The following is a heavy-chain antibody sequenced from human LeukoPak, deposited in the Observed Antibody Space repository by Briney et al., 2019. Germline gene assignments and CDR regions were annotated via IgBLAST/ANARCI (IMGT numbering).Heavy chain of an antibody. V-gene: IGHV4-34*01. J-gene: IGHJ3*02. CDR1: GGSFSGYY. D-gene: IGHD3-10*01. CDR2: INHSGST. CDR3: ARSIYYYGSGSYYIKAAFGI. Sequence: SETLSLTCAVYGGSFSGYYWSWIRQPPGKGLEWIGEINHSGSTNYNPSLKSRVTISVDTSKNQFSLKLSSVTAADTAVYYCARSIYYYGSGSYYIKAAFGIWGQGTMVTVSS.